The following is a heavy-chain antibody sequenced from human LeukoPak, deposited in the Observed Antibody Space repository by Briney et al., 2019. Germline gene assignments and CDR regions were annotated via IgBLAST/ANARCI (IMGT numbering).Heavy chain of an antibody. D-gene: IGHD6-6*01. V-gene: IGHV4-39*01. J-gene: IGHJ3*02. CDR2: IYYSGST. CDR3: ARLADSSSSPHDAFDI. Sequence: PSETLSLTCTVSGGSISSSSYYWGWIRQPPGKGLEWIGSIYYSGSTYYNPSLKSRVTISVDTSKNQFSLKLSSVTAADTAVYYCARLADSSSSPHDAFDIWGQGTMVTVSS. CDR1: GGSISSSSYY.